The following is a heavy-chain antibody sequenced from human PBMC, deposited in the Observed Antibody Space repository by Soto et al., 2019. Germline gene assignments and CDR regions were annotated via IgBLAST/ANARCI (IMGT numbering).Heavy chain of an antibody. CDR3: VREDMSGTSYFDA. Sequence: QVHLQESGPGLLKPSETLSLTCTVTRGSVSSQTHFWTWIRQPPGKGLEWIGYKYYSGISNYNPSLQSRVTIAVDTSKNQFSLRLTSVTAGDTAVYFCVREDMSGTSYFDAWGQGALVTVSS. V-gene: IGHV4-61*01. CDR2: KYYSGIS. J-gene: IGHJ4*02. CDR1: RGSVSSQTHF. D-gene: IGHD1-26*01.